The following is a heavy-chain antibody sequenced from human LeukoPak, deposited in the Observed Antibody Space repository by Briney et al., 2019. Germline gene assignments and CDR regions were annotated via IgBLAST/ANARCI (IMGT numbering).Heavy chain of an antibody. D-gene: IGHD3-22*01. J-gene: IGHJ4*02. Sequence: ASVKVPCKASGYTFTGYYMHWVRQAPGQGLEWMGWINPNSGGTNYAQKFQGRVTMTRDTSISTAYMELSRLRSDDTAVYYCARAPVSYYYDSSPFDYWGQGTLVTVSS. CDR2: INPNSGGT. CDR3: ARAPVSYYYDSSPFDY. CDR1: GYTFTGYY. V-gene: IGHV1-2*02.